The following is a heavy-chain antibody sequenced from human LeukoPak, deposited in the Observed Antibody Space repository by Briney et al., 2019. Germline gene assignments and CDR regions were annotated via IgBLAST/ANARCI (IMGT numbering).Heavy chain of an antibody. D-gene: IGHD3-22*01. Sequence: ASVKVSCKASGYTFTSYGISWVRQAPGQGLEWMGWISAYNGNTNYAQKFQGRVTITADESTSTAYMELSSLRSEDTAVYYCASPRYYDSSGYYFDYWGQGTLVTVSS. CDR1: GYTFTSYG. J-gene: IGHJ4*01. CDR3: ASPRYYDSSGYYFDY. V-gene: IGHV1-18*01. CDR2: ISAYNGNT.